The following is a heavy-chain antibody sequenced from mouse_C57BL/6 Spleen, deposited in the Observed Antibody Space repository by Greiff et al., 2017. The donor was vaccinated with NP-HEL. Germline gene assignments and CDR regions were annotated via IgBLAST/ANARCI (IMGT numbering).Heavy chain of an antibody. Sequence: EVQLQQSGPVLVKPGASVKMSCKASGYTFTDYYMNWVKQSHGKSLEWIGVINPYNGGTSYNQKFKGKATLTVDKSSSTAYMELNSLTSEDSAVYYCARGQYGSPAWFAYWGQGTLVTVSA. V-gene: IGHV1-19*01. CDR2: INPYNGGT. J-gene: IGHJ3*01. CDR1: GYTFTDYY. CDR3: ARGQYGSPAWFAY. D-gene: IGHD1-1*01.